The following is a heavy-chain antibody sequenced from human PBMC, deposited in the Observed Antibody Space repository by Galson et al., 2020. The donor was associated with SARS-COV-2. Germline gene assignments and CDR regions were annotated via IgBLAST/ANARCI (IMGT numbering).Heavy chain of an antibody. J-gene: IGHJ4*02. D-gene: IGHD6-13*01. Sequence: SETLSLTCAVSGGSLSSSNWWSWVRQPPGKGLEWIGEIYHSGSTNYNPSLKSRVTISVDKSKNQFSLKLSSVTAADTAVYYCARGEGPRYLRGYSSSWFVPRWSYYFDYWGQGTLVTVSS. CDR1: GGSLSSSNW. CDR2: IYHSGST. V-gene: IGHV4-4*02. CDR3: ARGEGPRYLRGYSSSWFVPRWSYYFDY.